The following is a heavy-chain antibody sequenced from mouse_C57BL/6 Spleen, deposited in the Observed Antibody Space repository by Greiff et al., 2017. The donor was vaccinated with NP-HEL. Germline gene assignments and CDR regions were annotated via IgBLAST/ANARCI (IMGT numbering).Heavy chain of an antibody. Sequence: EVQLQQSGPELVKPGASVKISCKASGYTFTDYYMNWVKQSHGKSLEWIGDINPNNGGTSYNQKFKGKATLTVDKSSSTAYMELRSLTSEDSAVYYCARTGTGTLFDYWGQGTTLTVSS. D-gene: IGHD4-1*01. CDR2: INPNNGGT. V-gene: IGHV1-26*01. CDR3: ARTGTGTLFDY. CDR1: GYTFTDYY. J-gene: IGHJ2*01.